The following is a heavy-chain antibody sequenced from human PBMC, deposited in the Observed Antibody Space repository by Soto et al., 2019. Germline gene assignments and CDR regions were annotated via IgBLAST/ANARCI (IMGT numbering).Heavy chain of an antibody. CDR2: INPSGGST. CDR1: GYSFTSYY. J-gene: IGHJ4*02. Sequence: ASVKVSCKASGYSFTSYYMHWVRQAPGQGLEWMGIINPSGGSTSYAQKFQGRVTMTRDTSTSTVYMELSSLRSEDTAVYYCARGKSVPATATYTFDYWGQGTLVTVSS. D-gene: IGHD2-2*01. CDR3: ARGKSVPATATYTFDY. V-gene: IGHV1-46*03.